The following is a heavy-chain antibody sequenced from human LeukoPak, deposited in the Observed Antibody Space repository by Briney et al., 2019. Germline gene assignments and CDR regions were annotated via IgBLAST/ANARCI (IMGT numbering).Heavy chain of an antibody. V-gene: IGHV4-59*01. CDR3: ERDSGVGFDI. J-gene: IGHJ3*02. Sequence: SETLSLTCTVSGGSISSYYWNWIRQPPGKGLEWIGYIYDSGSTNYDPSLKSRVTISVDTSKNQFSLKLSSVTAADTAVYYCERDSGVGFDISGQGTMVTVSS. CDR2: IYDSGST. D-gene: IGHD3-10*01. CDR1: GGSISSYY.